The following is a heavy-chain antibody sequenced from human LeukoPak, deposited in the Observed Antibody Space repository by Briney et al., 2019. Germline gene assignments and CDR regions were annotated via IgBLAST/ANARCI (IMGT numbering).Heavy chain of an antibody. CDR3: ARAIRTAKVTTSNLYNWFDP. CDR1: GYTFTSYG. V-gene: IGHV1-18*01. CDR2: ISAYNGNT. J-gene: IGHJ5*02. Sequence: ASVKVSCKASGYTFTSYGISWVRQATGQGLEWMGWISAYNGNTNYAQKLQGRVTMTTDTSTSTAYMELSSLRSEDTAVYYCARAIRTAKVTTSNLYNWFDPWGQGTLVTVSS. D-gene: IGHD4-11*01.